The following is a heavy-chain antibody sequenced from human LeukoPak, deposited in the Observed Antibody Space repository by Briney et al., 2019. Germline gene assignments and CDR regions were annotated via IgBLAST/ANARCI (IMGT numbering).Heavy chain of an antibody. CDR1: GYTLTELS. Sequence: ASVKVSCKVSGYTLTELSMHWVRQAPGQGLEWMGGFDPEDGETIYAQKFQGRVTMTEDTSTDTAYMELSSLRSEDTAVYYCATGVPTPDAFEIWGQGTMVTVSS. D-gene: IGHD4-23*01. CDR2: FDPEDGET. CDR3: ATGVPTPDAFEI. V-gene: IGHV1-24*01. J-gene: IGHJ3*02.